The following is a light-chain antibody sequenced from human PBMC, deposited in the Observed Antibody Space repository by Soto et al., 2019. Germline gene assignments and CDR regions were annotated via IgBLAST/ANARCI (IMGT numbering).Light chain of an antibody. CDR2: EVS. CDR1: SSDVGGYNY. V-gene: IGLV2-8*01. J-gene: IGLJ2*01. CDR3: SSFAGYNNYVI. Sequence: QAVVTQPPSASGSPGQSVTISCAGTSSDVGGYNYVSWYQQHPGKAPKLMIYEVSKRPSGVPDRFSGTKSGNTASLTVSGLQAEDEADYYCSSFAGYNNYVIFGGGTKLTVL.